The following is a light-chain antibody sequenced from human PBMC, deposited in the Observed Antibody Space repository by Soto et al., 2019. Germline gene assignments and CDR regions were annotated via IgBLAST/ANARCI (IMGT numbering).Light chain of an antibody. CDR3: SSYAGSNNYVI. CDR2: EVT. CDR1: SSDVGAYNY. Sequence: QSALTQPPTASGSPGQSVTISCTGTSSDVGAYNYVSWYQQYPGKVPKLMIYEVTKRPSGVPDRFSGSKSGNTASLTVSGLQAEDEAEYYCSSYAGSNNYVIFGGGTKLTVL. V-gene: IGLV2-8*01. J-gene: IGLJ2*01.